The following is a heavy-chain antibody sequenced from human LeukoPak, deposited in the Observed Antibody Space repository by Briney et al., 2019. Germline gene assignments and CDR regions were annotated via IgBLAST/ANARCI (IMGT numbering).Heavy chain of an antibody. CDR2: IKQGGSEK. J-gene: IGHJ4*02. CDR1: GFTFSSYW. Sequence: GGSLRLSCAASGFTFSSYWMSWVRQAPGKGLEWVANIKQGGSEKYYVDSMKGRFTISRDNAKNSLYLQMNSLRAEDTAVYYCARDIPGIRTYDYWGQGTLVTVSS. V-gene: IGHV3-7*01. CDR3: ARDIPGIRTYDY. D-gene: IGHD1-14*01.